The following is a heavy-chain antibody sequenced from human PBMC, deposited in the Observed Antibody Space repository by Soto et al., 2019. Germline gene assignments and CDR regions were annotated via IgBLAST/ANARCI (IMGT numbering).Heavy chain of an antibody. V-gene: IGHV4-59*01. CDR3: ARNQIDYGDSFPYYYYGMDV. CDR2: IYYSGST. D-gene: IGHD4-17*01. CDR1: GGSISSYY. Sequence: PSETLSLTCTVAGGSISSYYWSWIRQPPGKGLEWIGYIYYSGSTNYNPSLKSRVTISVDTSKNQFSLKLSSVTAADTAVCYCARNQIDYGDSFPYYYYGMDVWGQGTTVTAP. J-gene: IGHJ6*02.